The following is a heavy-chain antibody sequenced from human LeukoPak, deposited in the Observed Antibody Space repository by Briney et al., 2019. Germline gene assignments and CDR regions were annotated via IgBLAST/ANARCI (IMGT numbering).Heavy chain of an antibody. CDR1: GGSISSSSYY. CDR2: IHYSGIT. D-gene: IGHD2-15*01. J-gene: IGHJ4*02. V-gene: IGHV4-39*01. Sequence: SETLSLTCTVSGGSISSSSYYWGWIRQPPGKGLEWIGSIHYSGITYYNPSLKSRVTISVDTSKNQFSLKLSSVTAADTAMYYCARRFCSGGSCYYFDSWGQGPLVTVSS. CDR3: ARRFCSGGSCYYFDS.